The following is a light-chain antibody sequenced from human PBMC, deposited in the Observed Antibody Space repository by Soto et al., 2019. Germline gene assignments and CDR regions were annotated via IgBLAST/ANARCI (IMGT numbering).Light chain of an antibody. J-gene: IGLJ1*01. V-gene: IGLV2-14*01. CDR2: DVS. Sequence: QSLLTQPATLSGSPRHSITIFCRGTSSDVGGYNYVSWYQQHPGKAPKLMIYDVSNWPSGVSNRFSGSKSGNTASLTISGLQAEDEDDYYCSSYTSNSTYVFGTGNEVTV. CDR3: SSYTSNSTYV. CDR1: SSDVGGYNY.